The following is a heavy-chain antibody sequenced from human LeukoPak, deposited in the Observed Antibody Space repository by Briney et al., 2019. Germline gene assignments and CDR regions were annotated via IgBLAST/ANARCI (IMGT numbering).Heavy chain of an antibody. CDR2: ISRSGSTR. J-gene: IGHJ3*02. Sequence: PGGSLRLSCAASGFTFSDYYMSWIRQAPGKGLEWVSHISRSGSTRYYADSLKGRFTISRDNAKNSLYLQMNSLRAEDTAVYCCARTAYYYDSSGYDDAFDIWGQGTMVTVSS. CDR1: GFTFSDYY. D-gene: IGHD3-22*01. V-gene: IGHV3-11*01. CDR3: ARTAYYYDSSGYDDAFDI.